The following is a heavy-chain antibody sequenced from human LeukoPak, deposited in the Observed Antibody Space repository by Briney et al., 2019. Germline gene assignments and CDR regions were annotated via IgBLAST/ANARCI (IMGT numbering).Heavy chain of an antibody. Sequence: SETLSLTCTVSGGSISSSSYYWGWIRQPPGKGLEWIGSIYHSGSTNYNPSLKSRVTISLDKSKNQFSLKLNSVTAADTAVYYCARGSGLFDFWGQGTLVTVSS. D-gene: IGHD5-12*01. CDR2: IYHSGST. V-gene: IGHV4-39*07. J-gene: IGHJ4*02. CDR1: GGSISSSSYY. CDR3: ARGSGLFDF.